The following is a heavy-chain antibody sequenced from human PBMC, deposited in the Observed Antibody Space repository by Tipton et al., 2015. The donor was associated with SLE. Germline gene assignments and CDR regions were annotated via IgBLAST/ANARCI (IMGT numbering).Heavy chain of an antibody. J-gene: IGHJ4*02. V-gene: IGHV1-46*01. CDR1: GYTFTNYY. Sequence: QLVQSGPEVKKPGASVKLSCKASGYTFTNYYMHWVRQAPGQGLEWMGVINPIGRRTSYAQKFQGRVTMTSDTSTSTVYMELNSRRSEDTAVYYCARIRGPYSSTWRYVDYWGQGTLVTVSA. CDR2: INPIGRRT. D-gene: IGHD6-13*01. CDR3: ARIRGPYSSTWRYVDY.